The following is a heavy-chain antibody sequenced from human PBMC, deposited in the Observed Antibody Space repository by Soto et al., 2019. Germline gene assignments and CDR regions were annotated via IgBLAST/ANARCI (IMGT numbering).Heavy chain of an antibody. J-gene: IGHJ5*02. CDR1: GGSISSGGYY. CDR3: AIEIDSSGPYNWFDP. Sequence: QVQLQESGPGLVKPSQTLSLTCTVSGGSISSGGYYWSWIRQHPGKGLESIGYIYYSGSTYYNPSPETRVTIXXDXSXSQFALKLSSVTAADTAVYYCAIEIDSSGPYNWFDPWGQGTLVAVSS. D-gene: IGHD3-22*01. CDR2: IYYSGST. V-gene: IGHV4-31*03.